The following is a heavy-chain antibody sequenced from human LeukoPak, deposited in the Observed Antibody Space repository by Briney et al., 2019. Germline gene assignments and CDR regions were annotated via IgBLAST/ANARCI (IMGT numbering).Heavy chain of an antibody. J-gene: IGHJ4*02. D-gene: IGHD6-19*01. V-gene: IGHV3-23*01. CDR1: QFNFNKFG. CDR2: ISGNGGST. Sequence: GGSLRLSCATSQFNFNKFGMTWVRQAPGKGLEWVSSISGNGGSTQYADSVQGRFAISRDNSKNTLYLQMGSLRAEDMAVYYCARDQDSVAGTIDYWGQGTLVTVSS. CDR3: ARDQDSVAGTIDY.